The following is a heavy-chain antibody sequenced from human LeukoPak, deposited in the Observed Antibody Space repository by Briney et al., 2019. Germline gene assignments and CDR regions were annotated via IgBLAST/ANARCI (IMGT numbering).Heavy chain of an antibody. CDR1: GFTFSSSW. Sequence: GGSLRLSCAASGFTFSSSWMSWVRHTPGKGLEWVANINQDGSDEYYVDSVKGRFTISRDNAKTSLYLQMSSLRAEDTAVYYCARRLVGTPDYFDYWGQGTLVTVSS. CDR3: ARRLVGTPDYFDY. J-gene: IGHJ4*02. V-gene: IGHV3-7*01. CDR2: INQDGSDE. D-gene: IGHD4-23*01.